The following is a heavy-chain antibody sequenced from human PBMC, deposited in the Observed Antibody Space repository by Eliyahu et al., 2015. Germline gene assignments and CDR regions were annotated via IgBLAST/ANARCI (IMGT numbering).Heavy chain of an antibody. J-gene: IGHJ6*02. CDR1: GDNLRSSY. V-gene: IGHV4-34*01. Sequence: VELRQWGAGLLKSSETLSLNCAVSGDNLRSSYWSWIRQTPGXGLEWIGEINHSGITTFNPAFQSRVSMSADTSKNQLSLTLNPVTAADSGVYYCASSRSGWYDYYHALDVWGQGTTVTVSS. CDR3: ASSRSGWYDYYHALDV. D-gene: IGHD6-25*01. CDR2: INHSGIT.